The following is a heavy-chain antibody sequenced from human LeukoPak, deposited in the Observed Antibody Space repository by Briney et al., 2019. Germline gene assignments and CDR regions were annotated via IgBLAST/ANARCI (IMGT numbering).Heavy chain of an antibody. CDR3: ARLGLHGSGTYYFFDY. CDR1: GQSLTGYF. Sequence: GASVKVSCQASGQSLTGYFIHWVRRAPGQGLEWVGRINPNTGDTIYAQNFQGRVTVTSATSISTAYMELSRLTSDDTAVYFCARLGLHGSGTYYFFDYWGQGTLVTVSS. D-gene: IGHD3-10*01. V-gene: IGHV1-2*06. CDR2: INPNTGDT. J-gene: IGHJ4*02.